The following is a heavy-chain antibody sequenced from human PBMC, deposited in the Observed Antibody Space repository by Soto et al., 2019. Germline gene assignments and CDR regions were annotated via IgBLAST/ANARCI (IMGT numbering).Heavy chain of an antibody. V-gene: IGHV5-10-1*01. CDR1: GYSFTSYW. D-gene: IGHD3-9*01. Sequence: GESLKISCKGSGYSFTSYWISWVRQMPGKGLEWMGRIDPSDSYTNYSPSFQGHVTISADKSISTAYLQWSSLKASDTAMYYCARQGYYDILTGYYMGIRYNWFDPWGQGTLVTVSS. CDR2: IDPSDSYT. CDR3: ARQGYYDILTGYYMGIRYNWFDP. J-gene: IGHJ5*02.